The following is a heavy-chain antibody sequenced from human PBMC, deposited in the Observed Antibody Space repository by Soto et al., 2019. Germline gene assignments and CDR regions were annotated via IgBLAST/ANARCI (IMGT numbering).Heavy chain of an antibody. CDR3: ARDFFRGYSYGP. CDR2: IIPIFGTA. J-gene: IGHJ5*02. CDR1: GGTFSSYA. Sequence: SVKVSCKASGGTFSSYAISWVRQAPGQGLEWMGGIIPIFGTANYAQKFQGRVTITADESTSTAYMELSSLRSEDTAVYYCARDFFRGYSYGPWGQGTLVTVSS. D-gene: IGHD5-18*01. V-gene: IGHV1-69*13.